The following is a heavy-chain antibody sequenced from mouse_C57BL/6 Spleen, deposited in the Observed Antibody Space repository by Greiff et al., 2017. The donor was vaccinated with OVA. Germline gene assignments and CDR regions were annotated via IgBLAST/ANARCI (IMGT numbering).Heavy chain of an antibody. CDR1: GYAFTSSW. V-gene: IGHV1-82*01. J-gene: IGHJ4*01. CDR2: IYPGDGDT. D-gene: IGHD1-1*01. CDR3: ARYFTAVVAREAMDY. Sequence: VQLQQSGAELVKPGASVTLSCKASGYAFTSSWMNWVKQRPGQGLEWIGRIYPGDGDTNYNGKFKGKATLTADKSSSTAYMQLSSLTSEDSAVYFFARYFTAVVAREAMDYWGQGTSVTVSS.